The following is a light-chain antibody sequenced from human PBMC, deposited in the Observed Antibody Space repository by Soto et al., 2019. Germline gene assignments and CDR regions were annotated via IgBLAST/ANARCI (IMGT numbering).Light chain of an antibody. CDR3: TSYTTSSTYV. CDR2: EVS. CDR1: SSDVGAYNF. J-gene: IGLJ1*01. Sequence: QSVLTQPASVSGSPGQSITISCTGTSSDVGAYNFVSWYQQHPGKAPKFIIYEVSNRPSGVSNRFSGSKSGNTASLIISGLQAEDEADYYCTSYTTSSTYVFGTGTKVTVL. V-gene: IGLV2-14*01.